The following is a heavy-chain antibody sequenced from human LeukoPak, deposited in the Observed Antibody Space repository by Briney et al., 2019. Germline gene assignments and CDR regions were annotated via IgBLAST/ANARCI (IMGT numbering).Heavy chain of an antibody. J-gene: IGHJ6*03. CDR3: AREEYHGGYYYYYYMDV. CDR2: IVVGSGNT. D-gene: IGHD2/OR15-2a*01. V-gene: IGHV1-58*01. Sequence: GASVKVSCKASGFTFTSSAVQWVRQARGQRLEWIGWIVVGSGNTNYAQKFQERVTITRDMSTSTAYMELRSLRSDDTAVYYCAREEYHGGYYYYYYMDVWGKGTTVTVSS. CDR1: GFTFTSSA.